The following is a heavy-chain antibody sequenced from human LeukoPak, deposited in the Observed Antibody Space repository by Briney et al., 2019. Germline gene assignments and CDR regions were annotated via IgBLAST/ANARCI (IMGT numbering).Heavy chain of an antibody. J-gene: IGHJ4*02. CDR3: ARVGVSGSYGNYYFDY. CDR1: GFTFSSYN. Sequence: PGGSLRLSCAASGFTFSSYNLNWVRQAPGKGLEWVSYISSSSGTIYYADSVKGRFTISRDNAKNSLYLQMNSLRAEDTAVYYCARVGVSGSYGNYYFDYWGQGTLVTVSS. CDR2: ISSSSGTI. D-gene: IGHD1-26*01. V-gene: IGHV3-48*04.